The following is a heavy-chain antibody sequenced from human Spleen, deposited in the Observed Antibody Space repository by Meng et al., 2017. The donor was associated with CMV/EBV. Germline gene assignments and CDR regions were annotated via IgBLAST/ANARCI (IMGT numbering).Heavy chain of an antibody. Sequence: GESLKISCAASGFTFSRYWMHWVRQAPGKGLVWVSRINSDGSSTSYADSVKGRFTISRDNAKNSLYLQMNSLRAEDTAVYYCGDGYKTRWGQGTLVTVSS. D-gene: IGHD5-24*01. CDR3: GDGYKTR. CDR1: GFTFSRYW. CDR2: INSDGSST. J-gene: IGHJ4*02. V-gene: IGHV3-74*01.